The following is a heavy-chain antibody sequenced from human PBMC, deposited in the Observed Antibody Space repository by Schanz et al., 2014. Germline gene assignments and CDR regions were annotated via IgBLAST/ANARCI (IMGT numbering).Heavy chain of an antibody. J-gene: IGHJ4*02. D-gene: IGHD6-19*01. V-gene: IGHV3-11*05. CDR2: ISSSGSYT. Sequence: DWPGGSLRLSCAASGFTFSDYYMSWIRQAPGKGLEWVSYISSSGSYTNYADSVKGRFTTSRDNGKKSMYLQMNSLRVEDTAVYYCARDLISSGWYGWGQGTLVTVSS. CDR1: GFTFSDYY. CDR3: ARDLISSGWYG.